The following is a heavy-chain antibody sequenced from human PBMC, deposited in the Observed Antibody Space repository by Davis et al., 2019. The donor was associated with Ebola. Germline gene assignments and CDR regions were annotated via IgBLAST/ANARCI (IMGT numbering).Heavy chain of an antibody. CDR3: ARGGTMIVVAIHPGSAWFDP. Sequence: GESLKISCAASGFTFSSYSMNWVRQAPGKGLEWVSSISSSSSYIYYADSVKGRFTISRDNAKNSLYLQMNSLRAEDTAVYYCARGGTMIVVAIHPGSAWFDPWGQGTLVTVSS. D-gene: IGHD3-22*01. CDR1: GFTFSSYS. CDR2: ISSSSSYI. J-gene: IGHJ5*02. V-gene: IGHV3-21*01.